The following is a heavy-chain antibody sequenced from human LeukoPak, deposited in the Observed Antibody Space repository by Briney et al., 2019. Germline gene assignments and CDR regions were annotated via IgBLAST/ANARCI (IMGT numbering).Heavy chain of an antibody. Sequence: GGSLRLSCAASGFTFNSYGMHWVRRAPGKGLEWVAFIRYDGSNEHYAESLKGRFTISRDNSKKMLYLQMNSLRAEDTAVYYCAKEGGYSYGFGVGDDAFDIWGQGTVVTVSS. D-gene: IGHD5-18*01. V-gene: IGHV3-30*02. CDR3: AKEGGYSYGFGVGDDAFDI. CDR1: GFTFNSYG. CDR2: IRYDGSNE. J-gene: IGHJ3*02.